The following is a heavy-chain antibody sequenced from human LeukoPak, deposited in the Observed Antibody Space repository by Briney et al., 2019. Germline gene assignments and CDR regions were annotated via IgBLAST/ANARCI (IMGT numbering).Heavy chain of an antibody. Sequence: GGSLRLSCAASGFTFSNYWMSWVRQAPGKGLEWVANIKEDGSEKYYVDSVKGRFTISRDNTKSSLYLQMNSLRAEDTAVYYCARDTAPDTYSGSYYEPGGLDYWGQGTLVTVSS. D-gene: IGHD1-26*01. J-gene: IGHJ4*02. CDR2: IKEDGSEK. V-gene: IGHV3-7*01. CDR1: GFTFSNYW. CDR3: ARDTAPDTYSGSYYEPGGLDY.